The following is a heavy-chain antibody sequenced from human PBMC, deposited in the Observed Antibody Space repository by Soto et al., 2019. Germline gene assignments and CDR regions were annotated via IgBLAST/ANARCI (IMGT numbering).Heavy chain of an antibody. D-gene: IGHD6-6*01. CDR3: ARVDPTLAARDPRPFDP. J-gene: IGHJ5*02. Sequence: QVQLVQSGAEVKKPGASVKVSCKAYGYTFTSYGISWVRQAPGQGRELMGWISAYNGNTNYAQKLQGRVTMTTETSTSTAYMELRSLRADDTAVYYCARVDPTLAARDPRPFDPCGQGTLVTVSS. CDR2: ISAYNGNT. V-gene: IGHV1-18*01. CDR1: GYTFTSYG.